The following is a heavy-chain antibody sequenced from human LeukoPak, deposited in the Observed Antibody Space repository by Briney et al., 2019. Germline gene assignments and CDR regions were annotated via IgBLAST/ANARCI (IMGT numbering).Heavy chain of an antibody. V-gene: IGHV3-23*01. CDR2: ISGSGGST. Sequence: GGSLRLSCAASGFTFSSYAMSWVRQAPGKGLEWVSAISGSGGSTYYADSVKGRFTISRDNSKNTLYLQMNSLRAEDTAVYYCARGSTYYGSGGLRDYWGQGTLVTVSS. D-gene: IGHD3-10*01. CDR3: ARGSTYYGSGGLRDY. J-gene: IGHJ4*02. CDR1: GFTFSSYA.